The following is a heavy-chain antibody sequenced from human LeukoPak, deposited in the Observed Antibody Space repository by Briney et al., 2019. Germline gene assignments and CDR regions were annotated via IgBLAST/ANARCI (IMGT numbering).Heavy chain of an antibody. CDR1: GYTFTDYY. Sequence: ASVKVSCKASGYTFTDYYFHWLRQAPGQGLEWMGWISAYNGNTNYAQKLQGRVTMTTDTSTSTAYMELRSLRSDDTAVYYCARQIGYCGGGSCYWYFNLWGRGTLVTVSS. D-gene: IGHD2-15*01. CDR3: ARQIGYCGGGSCYWYFNL. J-gene: IGHJ2*01. V-gene: IGHV1-18*04. CDR2: ISAYNGNT.